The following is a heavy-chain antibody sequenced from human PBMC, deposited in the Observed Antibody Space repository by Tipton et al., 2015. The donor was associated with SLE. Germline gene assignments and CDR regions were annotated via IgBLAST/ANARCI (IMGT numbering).Heavy chain of an antibody. V-gene: IGHV4-59*12. CDR2: IYYSGST. Sequence: TLSLTCTVSGGSISTYYWSWIRQPPGKGLEWIGYIYYSGSTKYNPSLKSRVTISVDTSKNQFSLKLSSVTAADTAVYYCARAFPSGYFQHWGQGTLVTV. CDR1: GGSISTYY. J-gene: IGHJ1*01. CDR3: ARAFPSGYFQH.